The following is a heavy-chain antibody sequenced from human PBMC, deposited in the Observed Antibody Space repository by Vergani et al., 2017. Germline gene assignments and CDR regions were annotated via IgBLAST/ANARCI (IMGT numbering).Heavy chain of an antibody. Sequence: QLQLQESGPGLVKPSETLSLNCSVSGGSISRTSYYWGWIRQPPGKGLEWIGSIYYSGTTYYNPSLKSRVTISVDTSKNQFSLTVSSVTAADTAVYYCARETSVYGSNWEVDYWGLGTLVTVSS. J-gene: IGHJ4*02. CDR2: IYYSGTT. CDR1: GGSISRTSYY. V-gene: IGHV4-39*02. CDR3: ARETSVYGSNWEVDY. D-gene: IGHD6-13*01.